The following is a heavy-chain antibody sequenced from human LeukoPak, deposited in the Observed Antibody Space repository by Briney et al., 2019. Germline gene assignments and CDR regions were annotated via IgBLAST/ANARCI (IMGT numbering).Heavy chain of an antibody. CDR3: AKDLSFGVVIIPIFDY. V-gene: IGHV3-23*01. Sequence: GGSLRLSCAASGFTFSSYAMSWVRQAPAKGLEWVSAISGSGGSTYYADSVKGRFTISRDNSKNTLYLQMNSLRAEDTAVYYCAKDLSFGVVIIPIFDYWGRGTLVTVSS. CDR1: GFTFSSYA. CDR2: ISGSGGST. D-gene: IGHD3-3*01. J-gene: IGHJ4*02.